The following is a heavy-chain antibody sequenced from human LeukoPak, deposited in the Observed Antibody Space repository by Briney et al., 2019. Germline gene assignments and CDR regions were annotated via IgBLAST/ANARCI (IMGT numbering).Heavy chain of an antibody. CDR2: INHSGST. Sequence: PSETLSLTCAVYGGSFSGYYWSWIRQPPGKGLEWIGEINHSGSTNYNPSLKSRVTISVDTSKNQFSLKLSSVTAADTAVYYCARGRLPLDTAMVTWGQGTLVTVSS. V-gene: IGHV4-34*01. J-gene: IGHJ4*02. CDR3: ARGRLPLDTAMVT. D-gene: IGHD5-18*01. CDR1: GGSFSGYY.